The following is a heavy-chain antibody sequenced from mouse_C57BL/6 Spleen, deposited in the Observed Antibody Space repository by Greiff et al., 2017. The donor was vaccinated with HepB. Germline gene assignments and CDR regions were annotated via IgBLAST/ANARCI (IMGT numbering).Heavy chain of an antibody. CDR1: GFTFTDYY. V-gene: IGHV7-3*01. CDR3: ARYVGLTGTYYFDY. Sequence: EVKLVESGGGLVQPGGSLSLSCAASGFTFTDYYMSWVRQPPGKALEWLGFIRNKANGYTTEYSASVKGRFTISRDNSQSILYLQMNALRAEDSATYYCARYVGLTGTYYFDYWGQGTTLTVSS. J-gene: IGHJ2*01. D-gene: IGHD4-1*01. CDR2: IRNKANGYTT.